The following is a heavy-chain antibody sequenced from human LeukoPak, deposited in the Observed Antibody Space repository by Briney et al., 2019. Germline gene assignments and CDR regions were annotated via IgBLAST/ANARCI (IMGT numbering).Heavy chain of an antibody. V-gene: IGHV4-34*01. D-gene: IGHD4-17*01. CDR1: GGSFSGYY. CDR3: ARGRDYRSTRHYGDCPGGFGY. CDR2: INHSGST. J-gene: IGHJ4*02. Sequence: PSETLSLTCAVYGGSFSGYYWSWIRQPPGKGLEWIGEINHSGSTNYNPSLKSRVTISVDTSKNQFSLKLSSVTAADTAVYYCARGRDYRSTRHYGDCPGGFGYWGQGTLVTVSS.